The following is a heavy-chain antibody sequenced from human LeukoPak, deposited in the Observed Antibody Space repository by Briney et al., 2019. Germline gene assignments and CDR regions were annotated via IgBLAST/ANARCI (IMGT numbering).Heavy chain of an antibody. Sequence: PSETLSLTCTVSGGSISSYYWSWIRQPAGKGLEWIGRIYTSGTTNYNPSLKGRVTMSVDTSKNQFSLKLSSVTAADTAVYYCARDLTITIFGHGWFDPWGQGTLVTVSS. CDR1: GGSISSYY. CDR2: IYTSGTT. CDR3: ARDLTITIFGHGWFDP. V-gene: IGHV4-4*07. D-gene: IGHD3-3*01. J-gene: IGHJ5*02.